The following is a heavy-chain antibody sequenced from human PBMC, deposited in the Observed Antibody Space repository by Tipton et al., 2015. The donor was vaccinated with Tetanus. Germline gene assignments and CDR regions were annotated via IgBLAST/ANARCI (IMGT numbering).Heavy chain of an antibody. CDR1: GGSINSYY. D-gene: IGHD3-3*01. CDR3: ARGGLTPYEKDY. CDR2: IHYSGRT. J-gene: IGHJ4*02. V-gene: IGHV4-59*08. Sequence: TLSLTCTVSGGSINSYYWSWVRQPPGKGLEWIAYIHYSGRTNYNPSLKSRVTISLATSENQFSLTLSSVTAADTAVYYCARGGLTPYEKDYWGQGTLVTVSS.